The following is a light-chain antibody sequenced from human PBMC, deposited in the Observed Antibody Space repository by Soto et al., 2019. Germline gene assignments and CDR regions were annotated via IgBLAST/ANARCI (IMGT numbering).Light chain of an antibody. V-gene: IGLV2-14*01. Sequence: QSVLTQPASVSGSPGQSITISFTGTSSDVGAYNYVSWYQQHPAKIPKLMIYHVSNRPSGVSDRFSGSKSGNTASLTISGLQAEDEADYYCYSYTTSSTYVFGTGTKVIVL. CDR1: SSDVGAYNY. CDR2: HVS. J-gene: IGLJ1*01. CDR3: YSYTTSSTYV.